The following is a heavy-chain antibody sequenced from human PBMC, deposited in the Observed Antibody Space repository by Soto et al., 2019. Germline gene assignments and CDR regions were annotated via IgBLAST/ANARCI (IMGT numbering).Heavy chain of an antibody. CDR3: ARDFVVVVPAAMTRDYYYYGMDV. CDR2: IIPIFGTA. CDR1: GGTFSSYA. D-gene: IGHD2-2*01. Sequence: QVQLVQSGAEVKKPGSSVKVSCKASGGTFSSYAISWVRQAPGQGLEWMGGIIPIFGTANYAQKFQGRVKITADESTSTAYMELSSLRSEDTAVYYCARDFVVVVPAAMTRDYYYYGMDVWGQGTTVTVSS. V-gene: IGHV1-69*01. J-gene: IGHJ6*02.